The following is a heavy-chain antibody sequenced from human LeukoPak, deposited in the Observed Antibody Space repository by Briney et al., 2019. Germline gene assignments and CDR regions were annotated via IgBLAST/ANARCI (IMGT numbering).Heavy chain of an antibody. J-gene: IGHJ4*02. Sequence: GGSLRLSCAVSEFSVSSNYMNWVRQGPGKGLEWVSVIYSGGSTYYADSVKGRFTISRDNSKNKLYLQMNSLRAEDTAVYYCARGAVAAAAPFDYWGQGTLVTVSS. V-gene: IGHV3-53*01. CDR2: IYSGGST. CDR3: ARGAVAAAAPFDY. CDR1: EFSVSSNY. D-gene: IGHD6-13*01.